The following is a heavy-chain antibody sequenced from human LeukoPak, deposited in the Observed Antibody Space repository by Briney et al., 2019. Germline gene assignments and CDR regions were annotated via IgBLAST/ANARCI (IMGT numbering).Heavy chain of an antibody. V-gene: IGHV3-33*01. J-gene: IGHJ4*02. CDR2: IWYDGSNK. CDR3: AREGGATTRGRPYYFDY. Sequence: GGSLRLSCAASGFTFSSYGMHWVRQAPGKGLEWVAVIWYDGSNKYYADSVKGRFTISRDNSKNTPYLQMNSLRAEDTAVYYCAREGGATTRGRPYYFDYWGQGTLVTVSS. CDR1: GFTFSSYG. D-gene: IGHD4-17*01.